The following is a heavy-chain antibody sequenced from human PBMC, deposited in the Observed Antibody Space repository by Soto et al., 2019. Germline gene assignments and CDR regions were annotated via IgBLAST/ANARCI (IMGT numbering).Heavy chain of an antibody. D-gene: IGHD4-17*01. CDR3: ASGPNDYGYYVDYYYYGMDV. V-gene: IGHV3-66*01. CDR2: IYSGGST. Sequence: EVQLVESGGGLVQPGGSLRLSCAASGFTFSSNYMSWVRQAPGKGLEWVSVIYSGGSTYYADSVEGRFTISRDNSKNTLYLQMNSLRAEDTAVYYCASGPNDYGYYVDYYYYGMDVWGQGTTVTVSS. CDR1: GFTFSSNY. J-gene: IGHJ6*02.